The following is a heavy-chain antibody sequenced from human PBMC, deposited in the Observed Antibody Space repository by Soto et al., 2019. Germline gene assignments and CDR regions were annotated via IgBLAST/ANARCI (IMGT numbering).Heavy chain of an antibody. J-gene: IGHJ6*02. CDR2: IHPGDSDT. CDR1: GFSFSRYT. CDR3: TLSYGDSYYYYYGMDV. D-gene: IGHD4-17*01. Sequence: PGESLKISCVGSGFSFSRYTVGWVRQVPGKGLEWMGDIHPGDSDTIYSPSFQGQVTISADKSISTAYLQWSSLKASDTAMYYCTLSYGDSYYYYYGMDVWGQGTTLTVSS. V-gene: IGHV5-51*01.